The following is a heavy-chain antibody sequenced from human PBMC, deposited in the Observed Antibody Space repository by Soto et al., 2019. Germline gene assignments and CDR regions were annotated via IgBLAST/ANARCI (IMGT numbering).Heavy chain of an antibody. CDR3: ARARAELSGYDSCYFDY. CDR2: IYYSGST. J-gene: IGHJ4*02. CDR1: GGSISSSSDY. V-gene: IGHV4-39*07. Sequence: SETLSLTCTVSGGSISSSSDYWGWIRQPPGKGLEWIGSIYYSGSTYYNPSLKSRVTISVDTSKNQFSLKLSSVTAADTAVYYCARARAELSGYDSCYFDYWGQGTLVTVSS. D-gene: IGHD5-12*01.